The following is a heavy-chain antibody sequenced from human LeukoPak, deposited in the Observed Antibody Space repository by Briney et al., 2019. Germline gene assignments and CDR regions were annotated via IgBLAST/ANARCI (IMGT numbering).Heavy chain of an antibody. Sequence: PGRSLRLSCAASGFTFSSYGMHRVRQAPGKGLEWVAVIWYDGSNKYYADSVKGRFTISRDNSKNTLYLQMNSLRAEDTAVYYCARRDSSGPYYWGQGTLVTVSS. CDR2: IWYDGSNK. D-gene: IGHD3-22*01. V-gene: IGHV3-33*01. J-gene: IGHJ4*02. CDR3: ARRDSSGPYY. CDR1: GFTFSSYG.